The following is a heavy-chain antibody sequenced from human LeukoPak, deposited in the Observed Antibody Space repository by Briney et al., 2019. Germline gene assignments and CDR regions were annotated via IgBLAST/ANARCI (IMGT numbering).Heavy chain of an antibody. Sequence: SETLSLTCAVYGGSFSGYYWSWTRQPPGKGLEWIGEINHSGSTNYNPSLKSRVTISVDTSKNQFSLKLSSVTAADTAVYYCAREVQGSSSLDYWGQGTLVTVSS. D-gene: IGHD6-6*01. CDR1: GGSFSGYY. CDR2: INHSGST. CDR3: AREVQGSSSLDY. J-gene: IGHJ4*02. V-gene: IGHV4-34*01.